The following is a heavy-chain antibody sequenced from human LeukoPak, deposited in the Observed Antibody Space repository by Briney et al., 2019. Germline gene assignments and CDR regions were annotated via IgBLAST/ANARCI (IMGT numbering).Heavy chain of an antibody. J-gene: IGHJ3*02. Sequence: SETLSLTCAVSDDSFSSHYWTWIRQPPGEGLEWIGYISYIVSTNYNPSLKSRVTISINTSKNQFSLTRSSVTAANTAVYYCARDLVTVTKGFDIWGQGTMVSVSS. CDR1: DDSFSSHY. V-gene: IGHV4-59*11. D-gene: IGHD4-17*01. CDR3: ARDLVTVTKGFDI. CDR2: ISYIVST.